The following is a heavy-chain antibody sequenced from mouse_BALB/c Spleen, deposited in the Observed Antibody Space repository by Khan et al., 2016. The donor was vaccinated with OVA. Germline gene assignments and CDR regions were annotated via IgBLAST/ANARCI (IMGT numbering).Heavy chain of an antibody. V-gene: IGHV1-54*01. D-gene: IGHD3-2*02. CDR1: GYAFTDYM. CDR3: SRSGYGFGAY. J-gene: IGHJ3*01. CDR2: INPGSGDT. Sequence: QVQLQQSGAELVRAGTSVKVSCKASGYAFTDYMIEWLKQRPGQGLEWIGVINPGSGDTNYNEKFKDKATLTADKSSSTAYMQLSSLTSDDSAVYFCSRSGYGFGAYWGPGTLVTVST.